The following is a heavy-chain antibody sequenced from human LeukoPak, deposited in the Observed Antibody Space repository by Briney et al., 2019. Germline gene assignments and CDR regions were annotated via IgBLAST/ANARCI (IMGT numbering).Heavy chain of an antibody. CDR2: MNPNSGNT. CDR1: GYTFTSYD. Sequence: ASVKVSCKASGYTFTSYDINWVRQATGQGLEWMGWMNPNSGNTGYAQKFQGRVTITRNTSISTAYMELSSLRSEDTAVYYCASPSCDSTSCYGWFDPWGQGTLVTVSS. CDR3: ASPSCDSTSCYGWFDP. J-gene: IGHJ5*02. D-gene: IGHD2-2*01. V-gene: IGHV1-8*03.